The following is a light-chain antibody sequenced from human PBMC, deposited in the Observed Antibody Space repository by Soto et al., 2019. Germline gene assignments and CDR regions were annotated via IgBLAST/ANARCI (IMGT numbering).Light chain of an antibody. CDR3: QQSYTTPYT. CDR2: AAS. Sequence: DIQLTQSPSSLSASVGDRVTITCRASQSISSYLNWYRQKPGKAPNLLIYAASNLQSGVPSTFSGSGSGTDFTLTISSLQPEDFATYYCQQSYTTPYTFGQGTKLEIK. CDR1: QSISSY. V-gene: IGKV1-39*01. J-gene: IGKJ2*01.